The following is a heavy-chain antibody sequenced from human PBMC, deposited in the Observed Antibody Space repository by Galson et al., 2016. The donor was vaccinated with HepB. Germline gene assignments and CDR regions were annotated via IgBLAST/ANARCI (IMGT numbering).Heavy chain of an antibody. J-gene: IGHJ4*02. CDR1: GFTFSGYA. Sequence: SLRLSCAASGFTFSGYAMAWVRQAPGKGLEWVSGMSDSDDIYYAPTVKGRFTISRDNSKNTVYLQLTSLRAEDTAVYYCAKDKRGHSSAWYWYFDYWGPGTLVPVSS. D-gene: IGHD6-13*01. CDR3: AKDKRGHSSAWYWYFDY. V-gene: IGHV3-23*01. CDR2: MSDSDDI.